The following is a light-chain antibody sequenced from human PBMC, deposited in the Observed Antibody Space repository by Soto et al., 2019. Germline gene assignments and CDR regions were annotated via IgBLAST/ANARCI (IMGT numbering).Light chain of an antibody. CDR3: QQYYSTPYT. V-gene: IGKV4-1*01. Sequence: DIVMTQSPDSLAVSLGERATINCKSSQSVLYSSNNKNYLAWYQQKPGQPPKVLIYWASTRESGVPDRFSVSGSGTDFTLTISSLQAEDVAVYYCQQYYSTPYTFGQGTKLEIK. J-gene: IGKJ2*01. CDR2: WAS. CDR1: QSVLYSSNNKNY.